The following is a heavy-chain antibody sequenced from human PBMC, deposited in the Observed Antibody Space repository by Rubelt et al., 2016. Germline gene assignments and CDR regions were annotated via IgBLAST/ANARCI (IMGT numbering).Heavy chain of an antibody. CDR1: GFTFSTYW. Sequence: EVQLVESGGGLVQPGGSLRLSCAASGFTFSTYWMYWVRQVPGKGLLWVSRINGDGSSTTYADSVKGRFTTSRDNAKKTLYLQMNSRRAEDTAVYYCAKDYDYYGSDYWGQGTLVTVSS. CDR2: INGDGSST. J-gene: IGHJ4*02. D-gene: IGHD3-10*01. V-gene: IGHV3-74*03. CDR3: AKDYDYYGSDY.